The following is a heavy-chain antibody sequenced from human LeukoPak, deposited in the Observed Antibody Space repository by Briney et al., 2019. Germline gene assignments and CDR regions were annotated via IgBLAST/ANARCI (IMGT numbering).Heavy chain of an antibody. Sequence: GGSLRLSCAASGFTLRNYAMSWVRQAPGKGLEWVSSIGAGDKYTYHIDSVKGRFTISRDNSKNTLYLQMNSLRAEDTAVYYCARDYYDYVWGSYRYYGMDVWGQGTTVTVSS. D-gene: IGHD3-16*02. CDR2: IGAGDKYT. J-gene: IGHJ6*02. V-gene: IGHV3-23*01. CDR1: GFTLRNYA. CDR3: ARDYYDYVWGSYRYYGMDV.